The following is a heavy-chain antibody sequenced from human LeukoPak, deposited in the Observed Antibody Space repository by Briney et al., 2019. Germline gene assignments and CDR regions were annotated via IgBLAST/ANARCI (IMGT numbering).Heavy chain of an antibody. Sequence: GESLKISCKASGHSFTNHWIGWVRQMPGIGLEWVGIINFGDSETLYSPSFQGQVTISADKSISTAYLQWSSLKASDTAMYYCARHEQLVGFDYWGQGTLVTVSS. CDR2: INFGDSET. CDR1: GHSFTNHW. V-gene: IGHV5-51*01. CDR3: ARHEQLVGFDY. D-gene: IGHD6-6*01. J-gene: IGHJ4*02.